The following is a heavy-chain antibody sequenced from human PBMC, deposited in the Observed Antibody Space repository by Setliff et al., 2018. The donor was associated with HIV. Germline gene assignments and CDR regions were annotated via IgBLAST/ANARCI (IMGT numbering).Heavy chain of an antibody. CDR3: ARVRLRVPPSIFDY. CDR1: GSPFNGYY. V-gene: IGHV4-34*01. Sequence: SETLSLTCAVYGSPFNGYYGAWIRQSPAKGLEWIGEIYHSGIVNYNTSLQRRVTISADTSKNQFSLRLNSVTVADTAVYYCARVRLRVPPSIFDYWG. J-gene: IGHJ4*01. CDR2: IYHSGIV. D-gene: IGHD2-2*01.